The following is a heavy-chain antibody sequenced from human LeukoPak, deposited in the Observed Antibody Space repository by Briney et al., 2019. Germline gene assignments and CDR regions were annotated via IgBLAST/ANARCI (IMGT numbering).Heavy chain of an antibody. Sequence: GRSLRLSCAVSGFTFSTYSMNWVRQAPGKGLEWVSSISSSSSYIYYVDSVKGRFTISRDNAKNSLYLQMNSLRAEDTAVYYCAGQSRLGYCSGGSCYSQPFDPWGQGTLVTVSS. J-gene: IGHJ5*02. CDR1: GFTFSTYS. CDR3: AGQSRLGYCSGGSCYSQPFDP. V-gene: IGHV3-21*01. D-gene: IGHD2-15*01. CDR2: ISSSSSYI.